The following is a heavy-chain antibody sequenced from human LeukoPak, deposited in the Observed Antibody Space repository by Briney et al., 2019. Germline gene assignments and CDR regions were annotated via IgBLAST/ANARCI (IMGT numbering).Heavy chain of an antibody. CDR2: ISYDGSNK. D-gene: IGHD3-22*01. J-gene: IGHJ4*02. V-gene: IGHV3-30*03. CDR3: ARDGYYYDSGYFDY. Sequence: PGGSLRLSCAASGFTFSSYGMHWVRQAPGKGLEWVAVISYDGSNKYYADSVKGRFTISRDNSKNTLYLQMNSLRAEDTAVYYCARDGYYYDSGYFDYWGQGTLVTVSS. CDR1: GFTFSSYG.